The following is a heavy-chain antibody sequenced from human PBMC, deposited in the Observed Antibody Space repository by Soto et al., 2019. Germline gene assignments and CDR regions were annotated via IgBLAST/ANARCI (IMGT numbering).Heavy chain of an antibody. D-gene: IGHD5-12*01. CDR1: GFTFSSYS. CDR2: ISSSTSYI. Sequence: EVQLVESGGGLVKPGGSLRLSCAASGFTFSSYSMNWVRQAPGKGLEWVSSISSSTSYIYYADSVQGRFTISRDNAKNALYLQMNSLRAEDTAVYYCARDRRDGYNFDYWVQGTLVTVSS. J-gene: IGHJ4*02. V-gene: IGHV3-21*01. CDR3: ARDRRDGYNFDY.